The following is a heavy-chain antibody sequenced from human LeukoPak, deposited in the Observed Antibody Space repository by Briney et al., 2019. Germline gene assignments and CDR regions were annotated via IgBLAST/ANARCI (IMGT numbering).Heavy chain of an antibody. J-gene: IGHJ4*02. Sequence: GGSLRLSCAASGFTFSSYSMNWVRQAPGKGLEWVSFISSSSSYIYYADSVKGRLTISRDNAKNSLYLQMNSLRAEDTAVYYCARGEYGSGSYHIDYWGQGTLVTVSS. V-gene: IGHV3-21*01. D-gene: IGHD3-10*01. CDR1: GFTFSSYS. CDR3: ARGEYGSGSYHIDY. CDR2: ISSSSSYI.